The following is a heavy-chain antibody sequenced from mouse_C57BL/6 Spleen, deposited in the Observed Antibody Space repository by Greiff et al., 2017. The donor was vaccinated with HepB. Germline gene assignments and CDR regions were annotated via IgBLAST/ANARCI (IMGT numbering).Heavy chain of an antibody. D-gene: IGHD2-3*01. Sequence: EVMLVESGGGLVKPGGSLKLSCAASGFTFSSYAMSWVRQTPEKRLEWVATISDGGSYTYYPDNVKGRCTITRDNAKNTLYLQMSHLKSEDTAMYYCARDDGYLFDYWGQGTTLTVSS. CDR2: ISDGGSYT. J-gene: IGHJ2*01. CDR3: ARDDGYLFDY. CDR1: GFTFSSYA. V-gene: IGHV5-4*01.